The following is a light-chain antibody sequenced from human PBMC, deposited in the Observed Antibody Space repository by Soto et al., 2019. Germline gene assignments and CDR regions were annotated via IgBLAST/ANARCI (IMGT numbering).Light chain of an antibody. V-gene: IGKV1-8*01. Sequence: AIRMTQSPSSLSASTGDRVTITCRASQGISSYLAWYQQKPGKAPKLLINAASTLQSGVPSRFSGSASGTDFTLNIRYLQSEDLATYYCHQYYSYPRTFGQGTKVEIE. CDR2: AAS. CDR1: QGISSY. J-gene: IGKJ1*01. CDR3: HQYYSYPRT.